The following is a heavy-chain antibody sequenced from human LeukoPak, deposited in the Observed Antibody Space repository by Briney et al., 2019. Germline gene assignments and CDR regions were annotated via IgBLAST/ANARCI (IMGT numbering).Heavy chain of an antibody. CDR3: AKVGGYSSSWYLERMSDGLVGAFDI. CDR1: GFTFSDYG. CDR2: IQNDGGNK. V-gene: IGHV3-30*02. D-gene: IGHD6-13*01. J-gene: IGHJ3*02. Sequence: QPGGSLRLSCAASGFTFSDYGIHWVRQAPGKGLEWVAFIQNDGGNKYYADSVKGRFTISRDNSKNTLYLQMNSLRAEDTAVYYCAKVGGYSSSWYLERMSDGLVGAFDIWGQGTMVTVSS.